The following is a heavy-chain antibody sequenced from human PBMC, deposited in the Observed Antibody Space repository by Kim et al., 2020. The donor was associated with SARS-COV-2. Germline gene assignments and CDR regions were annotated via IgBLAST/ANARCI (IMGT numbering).Heavy chain of an antibody. Sequence: GESLKISCKGSGYSFNSYWISWVRQMPGKGLEWMGRIDPSDSYTNYSPSFQGHVTISADKSISTAYLQWSSLKASDTAMYYCARHGPMVHGMDVWGQGTTVTVSS. CDR1: GYSFNSYW. D-gene: IGHD3-10*01. CDR2: IDPSDSYT. J-gene: IGHJ6*02. V-gene: IGHV5-10-1*01. CDR3: ARHGPMVHGMDV.